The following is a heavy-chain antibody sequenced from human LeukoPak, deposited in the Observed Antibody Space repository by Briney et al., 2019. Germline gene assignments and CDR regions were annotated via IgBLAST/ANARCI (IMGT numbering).Heavy chain of an antibody. CDR2: ISSIGSTI. CDR1: GFTFSSYE. Sequence: PGGSLRLSCAASGFTFSSYEMNWVRQAPGKGLQWVSYISSIGSTIYYADSVKGRFTISRDNAKNSLYLQMNSLRGEDTAVYYCARDLEAARYYYYYGMDVWGQGTTVTVSS. D-gene: IGHD6-6*01. V-gene: IGHV3-48*03. CDR3: ARDLEAARYYYYYGMDV. J-gene: IGHJ6*02.